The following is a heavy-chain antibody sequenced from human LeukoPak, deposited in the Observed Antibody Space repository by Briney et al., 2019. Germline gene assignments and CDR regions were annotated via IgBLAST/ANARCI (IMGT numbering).Heavy chain of an antibody. J-gene: IGHJ5*02. CDR3: ARDNPSVSCWFDP. CDR2: IYYSGST. D-gene: IGHD2-2*01. Sequence: SETLSLTCTVSGGSISSSSYYWGWIRQPPGKGLEWIGSIYYSGSTYYNPSLKSRVTISVDTSKNQFSLKLSSVTAADTAVYYCARDNPSVSCWFDPWGRGTLVTVSS. V-gene: IGHV4-39*07. CDR1: GGSISSSSYY.